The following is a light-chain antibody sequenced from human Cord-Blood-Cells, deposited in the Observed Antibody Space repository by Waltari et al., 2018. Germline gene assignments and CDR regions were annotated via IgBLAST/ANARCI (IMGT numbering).Light chain of an antibody. CDR1: QRVSSN. CDR3: QQDNNSPRT. V-gene: IGKV3-15*01. J-gene: IGKJ1*01. Sequence: ELVMTHTQATLSVSPGERATIACRASQRVSSNLAWYQQNPGQAPSLLILVASARATGIPARFSGSDSGTVFILTISILHSENLAVNYGQQDNNSPRTFGLGTKLEIK. CDR2: VAS.